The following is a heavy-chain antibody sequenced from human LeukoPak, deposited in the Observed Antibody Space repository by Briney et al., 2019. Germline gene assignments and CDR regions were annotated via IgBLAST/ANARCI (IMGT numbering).Heavy chain of an antibody. Sequence: SETLSLTCTVSGGSISSYYWSWIRQPPGKGLEWIGYIYYSGGTNYNPSLKSRVTISVDTSKNQFSLKLSSVTAADTALYYCARDRVGYKQPFDPWGQGTLVTVSS. CDR3: ARDRVGYKQPFDP. J-gene: IGHJ5*02. CDR1: GGSISSYY. CDR2: IYYSGGT. V-gene: IGHV4-59*01. D-gene: IGHD5-24*01.